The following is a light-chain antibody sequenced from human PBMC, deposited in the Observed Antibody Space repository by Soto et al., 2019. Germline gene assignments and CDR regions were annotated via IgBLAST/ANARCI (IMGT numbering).Light chain of an antibody. CDR2: DAS. V-gene: IGKV3-11*01. Sequence: EIVLTQSPGTLSLSPGERATLSCRASQSVSNNYLAWYQQKPGQAPRLLIYDASNRATGIPARFSGSGSGTDFTLTISSLEPEDFAVYYCQQRSNWPPLTFGQGTQLEIK. J-gene: IGKJ5*01. CDR3: QQRSNWPPLT. CDR1: QSVSNNY.